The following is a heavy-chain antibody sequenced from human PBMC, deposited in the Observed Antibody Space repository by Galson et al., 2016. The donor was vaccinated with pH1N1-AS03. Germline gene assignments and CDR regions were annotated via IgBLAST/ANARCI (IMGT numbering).Heavy chain of an antibody. CDR3: ARGRVFDDSYYGLDV. D-gene: IGHD3-10*02. V-gene: IGHV3-30*09. J-gene: IGHJ6*02. Sequence: SLRLSCATSGFDFSRSPMHWVRQAPGKGLEWVSVISFESSNKRYADSVEGRLVIPRDNSNNMVYLQMNSLRSEDTAVYYCARGRVFDDSYYGLDVWGQGTTVIVSS. CDR1: GFDFSRSP. CDR2: ISFESSNK.